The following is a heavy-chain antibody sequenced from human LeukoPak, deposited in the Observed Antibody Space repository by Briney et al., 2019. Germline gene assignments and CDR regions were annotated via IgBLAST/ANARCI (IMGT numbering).Heavy chain of an antibody. CDR2: IYSSGST. Sequence: SETLSLTCTVSGDSMSSFYWSWVRQPPGEGLEWIGYIYSSGSTNYNPSLKSRVTISVDTSRRQFSLKLSSVTAADTAVYYCVRRSSSGLLDYWGQGTLVTVSS. J-gene: IGHJ4*02. V-gene: IGHV4-4*09. CDR3: VRRSSSGLLDY. D-gene: IGHD6-6*01. CDR1: GDSMSSFY.